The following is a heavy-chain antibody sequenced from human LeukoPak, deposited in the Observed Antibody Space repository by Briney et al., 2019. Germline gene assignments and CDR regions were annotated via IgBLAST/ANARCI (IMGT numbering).Heavy chain of an antibody. J-gene: IGHJ4*02. CDR3: ARGRVHYYDSSGSPTYYFDY. CDR1: GYTFTGYY. D-gene: IGHD3-22*01. Sequence: ASVKVSCKASGYTFTGYYMHWVRQAPGQGLEWMGWINPNSGGTNYAQKFQGRVTMTRDTSISTAYIELSRLRSDDTAVYYCARGRVHYYDSSGSPTYYFDYWGQGTLVTVSS. CDR2: INPNSGGT. V-gene: IGHV1-2*02.